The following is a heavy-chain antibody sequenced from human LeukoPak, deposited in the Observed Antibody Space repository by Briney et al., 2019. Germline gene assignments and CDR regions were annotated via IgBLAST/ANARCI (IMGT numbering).Heavy chain of an antibody. J-gene: IGHJ5*02. CDR1: GYTFTSYG. D-gene: IGHD2-2*01. Sequence: ASVKVSCKASGYTFTSYGISWVRQAPGHGLEWKGWISAYNGNTNYAQKLQGRVTTTTDTSTSTAYMELRSLRSDDTAVYYCARGGHIVVVPAAFDEAWFDPWGQGTLVTVSS. CDR3: ARGGHIVVVPAAFDEAWFDP. CDR2: ISAYNGNT. V-gene: IGHV1-18*01.